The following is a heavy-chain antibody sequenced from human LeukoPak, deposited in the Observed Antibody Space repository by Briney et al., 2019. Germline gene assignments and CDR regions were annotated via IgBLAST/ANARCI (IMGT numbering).Heavy chain of an antibody. D-gene: IGHD3-22*01. Sequence: SETLSLTCTVSGGSISSGDYYWSWIRQPPGKGLEWIGYSGYSGSTYYNPSLKSRVTISVDTSKNQFSLKLSSVTAADTAVYYCARAYDGYDSSDGQRVTFDYWGQGTLVTVSS. CDR1: GGSISSGDYY. CDR2: SGYSGST. V-gene: IGHV4-30-4*01. CDR3: ARAYDGYDSSDGQRVTFDY. J-gene: IGHJ4*02.